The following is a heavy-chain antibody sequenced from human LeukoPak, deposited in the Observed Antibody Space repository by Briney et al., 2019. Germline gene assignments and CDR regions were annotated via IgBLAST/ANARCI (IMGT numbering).Heavy chain of an antibody. CDR3: ARDRRYMVRGAPSMDV. V-gene: IGHV3-23*01. D-gene: IGHD3-10*01. CDR2: ISGSGGAT. J-gene: IGHJ6*04. CDR1: GFTFNTYG. Sequence: PGGSLRLSCAASGFTFNTYGMSWVRQAPGKGLEWVSGISGSGGATYYADSVKGRFTVSRDDPHNTLYLQMNSLRAEDTAVYYCARDRRYMVRGAPSMDVWGKGTTVTISS.